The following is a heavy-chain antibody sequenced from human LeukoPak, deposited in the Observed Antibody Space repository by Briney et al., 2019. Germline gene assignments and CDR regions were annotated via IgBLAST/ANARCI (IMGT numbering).Heavy chain of an antibody. D-gene: IGHD3-3*01. Sequence: ASVKVSCKASGYTFTSYDINWVRQATGQGLEWMGWMNPNSGYTGYAQKFQGRVTMTRNTSISTAYMELSSLRSEDTAVYYCARAIPDDFWSGYYYYYYGMDVWGQGTTVTVSS. J-gene: IGHJ6*02. CDR1: GYTFTSYD. CDR3: ARAIPDDFWSGYYYYYYGMDV. CDR2: MNPNSGYT. V-gene: IGHV1-8*01.